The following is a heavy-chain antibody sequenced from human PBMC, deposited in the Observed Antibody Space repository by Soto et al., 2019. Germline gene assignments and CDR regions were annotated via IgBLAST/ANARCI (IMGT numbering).Heavy chain of an antibody. V-gene: IGHV2-5*01. CDR2: IYWSGDE. Sequence: QMTLKESGPTLVKPTQTLTLTCSFSGFSLSTSGVGVGWVRQPPGKALEWLALIYWSGDEHYRSSLKSRLTIAKDTSKTLVVLIMTNMDPVDTATYYCARGLATLPVFAFDVWGQGTTVTVSS. J-gene: IGHJ3*01. CDR1: GFSLSTSGVG. D-gene: IGHD6-6*01. CDR3: ARGLATLPVFAFDV.